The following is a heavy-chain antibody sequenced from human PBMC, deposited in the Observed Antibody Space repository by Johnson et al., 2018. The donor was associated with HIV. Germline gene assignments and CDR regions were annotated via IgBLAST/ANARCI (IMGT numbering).Heavy chain of an antibody. D-gene: IGHD2-8*02. CDR2: IPYDGSNK. J-gene: IGHJ3*02. V-gene: IGHV3-30*04. Sequence: VQLVESGGGVVQPGRSLRLSCAATGCTLSRYVLYWGRQAPGKGREWVAVIPYDGSNKYYADSVKGRFTISRDNAKNSLYLQMNSLRAEDTAVYYCARGGLVAFDIWGQGTMVTVSS. CDR1: GCTLSRYV. CDR3: ARGGLVAFDI.